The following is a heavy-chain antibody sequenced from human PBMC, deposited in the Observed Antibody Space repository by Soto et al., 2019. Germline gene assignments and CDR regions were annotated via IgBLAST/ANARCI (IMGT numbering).Heavy chain of an antibody. J-gene: IGHJ4*02. V-gene: IGHV3-33*01. CDR3: ARESHGDYVCDH. CDR2: IWYDGSNK. D-gene: IGHD4-17*01. CDR1: GFTFSSYG. Sequence: QVQLVESGGGVVQPGRSLRLSCAASGFTFSSYGMHWVRQAPGKGLEWVAAIWYDGSNKYYADSVKGRFTISRYNSKSTLYVQLSSLRPEDTAVYYGARESHGDYVCDHWGQGTLVTVSS.